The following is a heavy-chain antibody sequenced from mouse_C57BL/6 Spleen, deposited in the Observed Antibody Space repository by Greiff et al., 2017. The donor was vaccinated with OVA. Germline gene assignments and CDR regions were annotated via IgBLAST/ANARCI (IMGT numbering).Heavy chain of an antibody. D-gene: IGHD1-1*01. CDR1: GFTFSSYA. V-gene: IGHV5-4*01. J-gene: IGHJ2*01. Sequence: EVQLVESGGGLVKPGGSLKLSCAASGFTFSSYAMSWVRQTPEKRLEWVATISDGGSYTYYPDNVKGRFTISRDNAKNNLYLQMSHLKSEDTAMYYCARDEGYYYGSSSYYFDYWGQGTTLTVSS. CDR3: ARDEGYYYGSSSYYFDY. CDR2: ISDGGSYT.